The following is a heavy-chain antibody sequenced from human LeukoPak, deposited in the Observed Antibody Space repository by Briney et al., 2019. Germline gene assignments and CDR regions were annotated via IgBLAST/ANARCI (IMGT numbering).Heavy chain of an antibody. CDR3: ARGELYYYDSSGYLDY. CDR2: INHSGST. D-gene: IGHD3-22*01. J-gene: IGHJ4*02. CDR1: GGSFSGYY. Sequence: PSETLSLTCAVYGGSFSGYYWSWIRQPPGKGLEWIGEINHSGSTNYNPSLKSRVTISVDTSKNQFSLKLSSVTAADTAVYYCARGELYYYDSSGYLDYWGQGTLVTVSS. V-gene: IGHV4-34*01.